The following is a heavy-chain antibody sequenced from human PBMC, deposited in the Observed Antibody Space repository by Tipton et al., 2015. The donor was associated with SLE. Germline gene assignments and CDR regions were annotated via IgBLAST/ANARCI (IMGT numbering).Heavy chain of an antibody. CDR1: GFTFSSYA. CDR3: ARDPHSGGGGSFPGAFDI. V-gene: IGHV3-30-3*01. J-gene: IGHJ3*02. CDR2: ISYDGSNK. Sequence: SLRLSCAASGFTFSSYAMHWVRQAPGKGLEWVAVISYDGSNKYYADSVKGRFTISRDNSKNTLYLQMNSLRAEDTAVYYCARDPHSGGGGSFPGAFDIWGQGTMVTVSS. D-gene: IGHD2-15*01.